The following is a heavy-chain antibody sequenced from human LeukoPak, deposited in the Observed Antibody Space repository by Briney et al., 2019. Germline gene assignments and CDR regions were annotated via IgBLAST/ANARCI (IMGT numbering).Heavy chain of an antibody. CDR1: GFTSSDHY. CDR3: ARGDYGGDYFDY. D-gene: IGHD4-23*01. V-gene: IGHV3-11*05. Sequence: GGSLRLSCEVSGFTSSDHYMSWIRQAPGKRLEWVSYISSGGTYTNYADSVEGRFTISRDNAKNSLYLQMNSLRAEDTAVYYCARGDYGGDYFDYWGQGTLVTVSS. J-gene: IGHJ4*02. CDR2: ISSGGTYT.